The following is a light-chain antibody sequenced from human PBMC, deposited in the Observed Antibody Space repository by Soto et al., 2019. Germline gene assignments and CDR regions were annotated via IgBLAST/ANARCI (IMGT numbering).Light chain of an antibody. J-gene: IGLJ1*01. V-gene: IGLV2-8*01. CDR2: DVS. CDR3: SSYTDRNNLV. CDR1: SSDIGGYNS. Sequence: QSALTQSPSASGSPGQSVTISCTGTSSDIGGYNSVSWYQQHPGKAPKVMIYDVSKRPSGVPDRFSGSKSGNTASLTVSALQADDEADYYCSSYTDRNNLVFGTGTKLTVL.